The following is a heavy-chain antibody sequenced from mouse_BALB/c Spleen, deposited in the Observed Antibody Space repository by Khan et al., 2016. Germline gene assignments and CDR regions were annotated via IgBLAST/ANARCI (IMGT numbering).Heavy chain of an antibody. V-gene: IGHV4-2*02. CDR1: GFDFSRYW. CDR3: ARLNDDDGMDY. CDR2: INPGSSTI. Sequence: EVQLVESGGGLVQPGGSLNLSCAASGFDFSRYWMSWARQAPGKGQEWIGEINPGSSTINYTPSLKDKFIISRDNAKNTLYMQMSKVRSEDTALYYWARLNDDDGMDYWGEATSVTVSS. J-gene: IGHJ4*01. D-gene: IGHD2-4*01.